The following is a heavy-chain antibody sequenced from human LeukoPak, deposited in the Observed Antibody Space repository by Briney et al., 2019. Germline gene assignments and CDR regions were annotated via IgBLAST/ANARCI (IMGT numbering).Heavy chain of an antibody. CDR2: IYHSGST. D-gene: IGHD1-26*01. CDR1: GGSISSGGYS. Sequence: SQTLSLTCAVSGGSISSGGYSWSWIRQPPGKGLEWIGYIYHSGSTYYNPSLKSRVTISVDRSKNQFSLKLSSVTAADTAVYYCARGAHLRYSGIDWFDPCGQGTLVTVSS. J-gene: IGHJ5*02. CDR3: ARGAHLRYSGIDWFDP. V-gene: IGHV4-30-2*01.